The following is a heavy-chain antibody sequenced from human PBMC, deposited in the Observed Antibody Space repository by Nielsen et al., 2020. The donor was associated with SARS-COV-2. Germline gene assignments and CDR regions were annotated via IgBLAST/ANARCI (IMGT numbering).Heavy chain of an antibody. D-gene: IGHD5-18*01. J-gene: IGHJ4*02. V-gene: IGHV1-46*01. CDR1: GYTFTGYY. Sequence: ASVKVSCKASGYTFTGYYMHWVRQAPGQGLEWVGIDFASGQTATYAQKFHGRVTLTRDTSTNTVYMELSSLTSEDTAVYYCARELMYSFDFDYWGLGTLVTVSS. CDR2: DFASGQTA. CDR3: ARELMYSFDFDY.